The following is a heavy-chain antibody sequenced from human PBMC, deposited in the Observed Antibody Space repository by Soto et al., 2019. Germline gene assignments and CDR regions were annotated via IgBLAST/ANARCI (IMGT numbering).Heavy chain of an antibody. CDR1: GFTFSSYD. D-gene: IGHD2-15*01. CDR3: ARGAYCSVGGCYRSYYYGMAV. V-gene: IGHV3-13*05. CDR2: IGTAGDP. J-gene: IGHJ6*02. Sequence: GGSLRLSCAASGFTFSSYDMHWVRQATGKGLEWVSAIGTAGDPYYLGSVKGRFTISRENAKNSLYLQMNSLRAGDTAVYYRARGAYCSVGGCYRSYYYGMAVWGQGSTVIVSS.